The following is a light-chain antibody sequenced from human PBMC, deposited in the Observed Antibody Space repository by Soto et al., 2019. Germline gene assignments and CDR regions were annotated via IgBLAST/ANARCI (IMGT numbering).Light chain of an antibody. CDR2: SNN. Sequence: QPVLTQPPSASGTPGQRVTISCSGSSSNIGSNTVNWYQQLPGTAPKLLIDSNNQRPSGVPDRLSGSKSGTSASLAISGLQSEDEADYYCAAWDDSLYGWVFGGGTKVTVL. CDR1: SSNIGSNT. J-gene: IGLJ3*02. V-gene: IGLV1-44*01. CDR3: AAWDDSLYGWV.